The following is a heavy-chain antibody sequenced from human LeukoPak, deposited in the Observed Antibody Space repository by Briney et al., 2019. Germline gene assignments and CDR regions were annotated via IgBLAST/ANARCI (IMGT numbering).Heavy chain of an antibody. CDR1: RFTFSNYE. Sequence: GGSLRLSCAASRFTFSNYEMNWVRQAPGKGLEWVSYISNSGTTIYYTDSVKGRFTISRDNAQNSLYLHMNSLRAEDTAVYYCARAVAGTPIDYWGQGTLVTVSS. CDR2: ISNSGTTI. D-gene: IGHD6-19*01. V-gene: IGHV3-48*03. CDR3: ARAVAGTPIDY. J-gene: IGHJ4*02.